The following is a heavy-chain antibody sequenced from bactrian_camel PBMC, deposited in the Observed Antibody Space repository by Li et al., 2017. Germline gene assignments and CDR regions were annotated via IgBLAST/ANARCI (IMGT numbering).Heavy chain of an antibody. CDR1: GFTFSTYW. CDR2: INNGGGTT. Sequence: HVQLVESGGGLVQPGGSLRLSCATSGFTFSTYWFYWVRQAPGKGLKWVSTINNGGGTTYYADSVKGRFTISRDNAKNTVYPQMNSLKPEDTAIYYCAARSSGHYSACLPHEYNYWGQGTQVTVS. V-gene: IGHV3S1*01. CDR3: AARSSGHYSACLPHEYNY. J-gene: IGHJ4*01. D-gene: IGHD2*01.